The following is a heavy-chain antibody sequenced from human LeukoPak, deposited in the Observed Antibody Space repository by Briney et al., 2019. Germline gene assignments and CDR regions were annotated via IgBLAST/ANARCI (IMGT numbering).Heavy chain of an antibody. Sequence: SQTLSPTCTVSGGSISSGDYYWSWIRQPPGKGLEWIGYIYYSGSTYYNPSLKSRVTISVDTSKNQFSLKLSSVTAADTAVYYCARETPPYYYGSGSSSNFDYWGQGTLVTVSS. J-gene: IGHJ4*02. CDR2: IYYSGST. CDR1: GGSISSGDYY. V-gene: IGHV4-30-4*08. CDR3: ARETPPYYYGSGSSSNFDY. D-gene: IGHD3-10*01.